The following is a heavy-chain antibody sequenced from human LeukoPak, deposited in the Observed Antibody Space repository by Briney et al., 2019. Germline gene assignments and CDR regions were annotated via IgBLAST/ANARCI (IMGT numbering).Heavy chain of an antibody. CDR3: AREEPLYDFWSCNSQYGMDV. J-gene: IGHJ6*02. CDR2: IKQDGSEK. CDR1: GFTFSSYW. D-gene: IGHD3-3*01. Sequence: GGSLRLSCAASGFTFSSYWMSWVRQAPGKGLEWVANIKQDGSEKYYVDSVKGRFTISRDNAKNSLYLQMNSLRAEDTAVYYCAREEPLYDFWSCNSQYGMDVWGQGTTVTVSS. V-gene: IGHV3-7*03.